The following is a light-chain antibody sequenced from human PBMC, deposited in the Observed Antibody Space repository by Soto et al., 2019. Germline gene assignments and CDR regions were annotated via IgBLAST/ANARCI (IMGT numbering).Light chain of an antibody. CDR2: GAS. Sequence: EIVMTQSPATLSVSPGERATLSCRASQSGSSNLAWYQQKPGQSPRLLLYGASTRATGIPARFSGSGSGTEFTLTISSLQSEDFAVYYCQRYNNWPPFTLGPGTKVDIK. CDR3: QRYNNWPPFT. CDR1: QSGSSN. V-gene: IGKV3-15*01. J-gene: IGKJ3*01.